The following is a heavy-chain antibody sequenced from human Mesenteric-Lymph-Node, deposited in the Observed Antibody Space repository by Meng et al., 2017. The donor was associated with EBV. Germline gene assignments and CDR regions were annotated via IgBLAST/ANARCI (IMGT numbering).Heavy chain of an antibody. J-gene: IGHJ4*02. V-gene: IGHV1-3*01. CDR2: INPGNGNT. D-gene: IGHD2-2*01. CDR3: ARDYCSSTSCLFDY. Sequence: VQLVQSWAEVKKPGASVNVSCKAFGYTLISYTMYWVRQAPEQRLEWMGWINPGNGNTKYSQKFQGRVTITRDTSATTAYMELSSLNSEDTAVYYCARDYCSSTSCLFDYWGQGTLVTVSS. CDR1: GYTLISYT.